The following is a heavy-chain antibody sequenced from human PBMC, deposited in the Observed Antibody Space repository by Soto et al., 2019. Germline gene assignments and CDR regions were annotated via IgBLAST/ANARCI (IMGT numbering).Heavy chain of an antibody. Sequence: SETLSLTCTVSGGSISSYYWSWIRQPPGKGLEWIGYIYYSGSTNYNPSLKSRVTISVDTSKNQFSLKLSSVTAADTAVYYCARQSGSSWYGGRCDVWGKGTTVTVSS. CDR2: IYYSGST. J-gene: IGHJ6*04. D-gene: IGHD6-13*01. CDR1: GGSISSYY. V-gene: IGHV4-59*08. CDR3: ARQSGSSWYGGRCDV.